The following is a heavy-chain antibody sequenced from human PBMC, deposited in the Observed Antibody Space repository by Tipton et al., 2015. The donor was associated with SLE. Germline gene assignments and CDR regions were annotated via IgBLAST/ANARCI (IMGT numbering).Heavy chain of an antibody. CDR1: GGSIRNYY. J-gene: IGHJ4*02. Sequence: TLSLTCTVSGGSIRNYYWSWIWQPAGKGLEWIGRIYTSGSTNYNPSPKSRVTMSVDASQNQFSLKLSPVTAADAAIYYCAGAMGTAAGLRDYWCQGTLFTVSS. D-gene: IGHD6-13*01. V-gene: IGHV4-4*07. CDR3: AGAMGTAAGLRDY. CDR2: IYTSGST.